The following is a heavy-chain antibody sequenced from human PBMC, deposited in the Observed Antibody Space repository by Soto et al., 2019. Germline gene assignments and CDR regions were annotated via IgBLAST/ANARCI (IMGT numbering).Heavy chain of an antibody. Sequence: QVQLVESGGGLVKPGGSLRLSCAASGITFSDCYMNWIRQAPGKGLEWVSYMSSSGDSINYAGSVRGRFTVSRDNAKNSLYLPMNSLRAEDTAMYYFARVRFGQWGYAMDVWGQGTTVTVSS. V-gene: IGHV3-11*01. CDR1: GITFSDCY. D-gene: IGHD3-10*01. J-gene: IGHJ6*02. CDR3: ARVRFGQWGYAMDV. CDR2: MSSSGDSI.